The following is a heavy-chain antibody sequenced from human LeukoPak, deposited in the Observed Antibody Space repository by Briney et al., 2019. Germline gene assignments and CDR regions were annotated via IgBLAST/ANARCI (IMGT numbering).Heavy chain of an antibody. D-gene: IGHD3-3*01. J-gene: IGHJ4*02. CDR3: ARGSRGKRSFWNY. Sequence: PSETLSLTCAVYGGSFSGYYWSWIRQPPGKGLEWIGEINHSGSTNYNPSLKSRATIAVVTSKNQFSLEPSSVTAADTAVYYCARGSRGKRSFWNYWGQGTLVTVSS. V-gene: IGHV4-34*01. CDR1: GGSFSGYY. CDR2: INHSGST.